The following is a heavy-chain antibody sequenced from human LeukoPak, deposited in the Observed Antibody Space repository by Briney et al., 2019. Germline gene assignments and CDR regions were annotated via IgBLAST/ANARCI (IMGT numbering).Heavy chain of an antibody. CDR3: AKEGMAGVLSQHGNSPSLPFDY. J-gene: IGHJ4*02. Sequence: GGSLRLSCAASGFTFSSYGMHWVRQAPGKGLEWVAFIRYDGSNKYYADSVKGRFTISRDNSKNTLYLQMNSLRAEDTAVYYCAKEGMAGVLSQHGNSPSLPFDYWGQGTLVTVSS. D-gene: IGHD4-23*01. CDR2: IRYDGSNK. V-gene: IGHV3-30*02. CDR1: GFTFSSYG.